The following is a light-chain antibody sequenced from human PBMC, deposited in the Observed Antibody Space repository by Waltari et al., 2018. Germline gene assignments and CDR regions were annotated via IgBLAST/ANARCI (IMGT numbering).Light chain of an antibody. CDR2: DNN. V-gene: IGLV1-44*01. J-gene: IGLJ3*02. CDR3: ASWDDSLNGWV. CDR1: TSNIGSST. Sequence: QSVLTQPPSASGTPGQRVTISCSGSTSNIGSSTIRWYQHLPGTAPKPLIYDNNQRPSGVPARFSGSKSGTSGSLAISGLQSDDEADYYCASWDDSLNGWVFGGGTKLTVL.